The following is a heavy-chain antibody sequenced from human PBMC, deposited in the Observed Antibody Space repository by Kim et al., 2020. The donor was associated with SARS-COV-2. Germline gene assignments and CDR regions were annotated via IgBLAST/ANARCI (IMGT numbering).Heavy chain of an antibody. CDR1: GFTFSTYW. V-gene: IGHV3-7*01. CDR3: AGDRALDY. CDR2: INVDGSEK. Sequence: GGSLRLSCAASGFTFSTYWMSWVRQAPGKGLEWVAHINVDGSEKYYEDSVKGRFTISRDNAKNSLYLQMNSLRADDTAVYYCAGDRALDYWGEGNLVTAS. J-gene: IGHJ4*02.